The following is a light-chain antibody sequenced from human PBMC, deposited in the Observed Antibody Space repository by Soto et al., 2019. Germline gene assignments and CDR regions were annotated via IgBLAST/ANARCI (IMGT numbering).Light chain of an antibody. J-gene: IGKJ5*01. CDR1: QGVFSNL. Sequence: EIVLTQSPGTLSLSPGERATLSCRASQGVFSNLLAWYQQTPGQAPRLLIYGASSRATGIPDRFSGSGSGTDFTLTISILEPEDFEVYFCQQYSSSPITFGQGTRLEIK. CDR3: QQYSSSPIT. V-gene: IGKV3-20*01. CDR2: GAS.